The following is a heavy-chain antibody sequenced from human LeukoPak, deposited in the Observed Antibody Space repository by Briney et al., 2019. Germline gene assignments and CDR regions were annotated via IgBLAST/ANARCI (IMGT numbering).Heavy chain of an antibody. J-gene: IGHJ6*02. CDR1: GYSISSGYY. CDR2: IYHSGST. V-gene: IGHV4-38-2*02. Sequence: SETLSLTCTVPGYSISSGYYWGWIRQPPGKGLEWIGSIYHSGSTYYNPSLKSRVTISVDTSKNQFSLKLSSVTAADTAVYYCARWAGESPRPSNIYYYYYGMDVWGQGTTVTVSS. CDR3: ARWAGESPRPSNIYYYYYGMDV. D-gene: IGHD3-16*01.